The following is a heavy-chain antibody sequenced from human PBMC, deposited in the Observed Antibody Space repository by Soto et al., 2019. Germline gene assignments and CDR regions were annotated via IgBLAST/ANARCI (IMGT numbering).Heavy chain of an antibody. D-gene: IGHD3-22*01. V-gene: IGHV4-59*11. CDR1: GDSFSNHY. CDR3: ARDRYFYDSRGYYRTLDS. J-gene: IGHJ5*01. CDR2: IFHSGIT. Sequence: WETLSLTCTISGDSFSNHYWTWIRQSPGKGLEWIGYIFHSGITDYNPSVKSRVTISIDKSRNLFSLNLTSVTAADTAVYYCARDRYFYDSRGYYRTLDSWGQGTLVTVSS.